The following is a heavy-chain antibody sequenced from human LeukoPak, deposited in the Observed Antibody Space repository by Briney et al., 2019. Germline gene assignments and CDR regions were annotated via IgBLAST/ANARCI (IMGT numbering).Heavy chain of an antibody. CDR2: IYYSGST. D-gene: IGHD6-6*01. V-gene: IGHV4-39*01. J-gene: IGHJ4*02. CDR1: GGSISSGGYS. Sequence: PSETLSLTCAVSGGSISSGGYSWSWIRQPPGKGLEWIGSIYYSGSTYYNPSLKSRVTISVDTSKNQFSLKLSSVTAADTAVYYCARLYSSSSDPNDYWGQGTLVTVSS. CDR3: ARLYSSSSDPNDY.